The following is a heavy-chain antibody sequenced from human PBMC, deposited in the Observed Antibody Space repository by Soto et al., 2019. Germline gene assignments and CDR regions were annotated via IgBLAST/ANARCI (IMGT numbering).Heavy chain of an antibody. D-gene: IGHD3-10*01. CDR3: ARESLKTLVSGAFDV. Sequence: EVQLVECGGGLVQPGGSLRLACVASGFNLESHWMHWVRQGPGKGLAWVSRVKSDGSRIRYGDFVRGRFTISRDNAKNTLFLQMDSLTADDTGVYFCARESLKTLVSGAFDVWGQGTAVVVSS. CDR2: VKSDGSRI. V-gene: IGHV3-74*01. CDR1: GFNLESHW. J-gene: IGHJ3*01.